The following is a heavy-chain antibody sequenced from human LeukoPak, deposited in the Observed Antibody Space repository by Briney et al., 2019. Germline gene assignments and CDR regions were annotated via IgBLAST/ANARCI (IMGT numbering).Heavy chain of an antibody. D-gene: IGHD3-16*01. CDR3: GYFGSENSYTPDS. Sequence: ASVKVSCKASGYTFTSYYMHWVRQAPGQGLEWMGIINPSGGSTSYAQKFQGRVTMTRDMSTSTVYMELSSLRSEDTAVYYCGYFGSENSYTPDSWGQGTLVTVSS. CDR2: INPSGGST. J-gene: IGHJ5*01. V-gene: IGHV1-46*01. CDR1: GYTFTSYY.